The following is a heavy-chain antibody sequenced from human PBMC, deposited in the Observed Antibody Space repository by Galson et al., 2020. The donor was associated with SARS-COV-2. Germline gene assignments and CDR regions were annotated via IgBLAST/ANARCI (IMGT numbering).Heavy chain of an antibody. V-gene: IGHV4-30-4*01. Sequence: SETLSLTCTVSGGSISSGDYYWSWIRQPPGKGLEWIGYIYYSGSTYYNPSLKSRVTISVDTSKNQFSLKLSSVTAADTAVYYCAGQLLLKQSMDVWGQGTTVTVSS. CDR3: AGQLLLKQSMDV. D-gene: IGHD2-2*01. J-gene: IGHJ6*02. CDR2: IYYSGST. CDR1: GGSISSGDYY.